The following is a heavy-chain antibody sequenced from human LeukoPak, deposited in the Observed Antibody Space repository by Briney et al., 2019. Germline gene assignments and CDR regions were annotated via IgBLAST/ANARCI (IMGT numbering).Heavy chain of an antibody. CDR2: ITAHNGHT. J-gene: IGHJ4*02. Sequence: ASVKVSCKTSGYTFTKYGISWMRQAPGQGLEWMGWITAHNGHTNYAQTLQGRVTLTTDTSTSTAYMELGSLRSDDTAVYYCARGNNVGPTNPFDYWGQGTLLTVSS. CDR3: ARGNNVGPTNPFDY. CDR1: GYTFTKYG. D-gene: IGHD1-26*01. V-gene: IGHV1-18*01.